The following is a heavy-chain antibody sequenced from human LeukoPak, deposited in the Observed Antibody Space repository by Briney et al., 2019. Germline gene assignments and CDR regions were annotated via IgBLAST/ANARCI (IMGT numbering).Heavy chain of an antibody. V-gene: IGHV3-21*04. J-gene: IGHJ5*02. D-gene: IGHD6-13*01. CDR3: AKDLGAAGTEDWFDP. Sequence: PSETLSPTCAVYGGSFSGHSWSWIRQAPGKGLEWVSSISSSSSYIYYADSVKGRFTISRDNAKNSLYLQMNSLRAEDTAVYYCAKDLGAAGTEDWFDPWGQGTLVTVSS. CDR1: GGSFSGHS. CDR2: ISSSSSYI.